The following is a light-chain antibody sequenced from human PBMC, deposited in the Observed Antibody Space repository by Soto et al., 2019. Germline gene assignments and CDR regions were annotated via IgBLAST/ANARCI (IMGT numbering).Light chain of an antibody. Sequence: EIVMTQSPATLSVSPGDGATLSCRASQSVDSNLAWYQQKPGQAPRLLFYGASSRVTGIPQRLSGSGSGTDFTLTISRLEPEDFAVYYCQQYGSSLTFGQGTRLEIK. CDR3: QQYGSSLT. J-gene: IGKJ5*01. CDR1: QSVDSN. CDR2: GAS. V-gene: IGKV3-20*01.